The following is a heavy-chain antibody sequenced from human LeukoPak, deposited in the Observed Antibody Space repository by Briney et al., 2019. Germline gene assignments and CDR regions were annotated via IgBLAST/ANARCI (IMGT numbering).Heavy chain of an antibody. CDR3: ARDLNSCFDY. CDR2: ISAYNGNT. Sequence: ASVKVSCKASGYTFTGYYMHWVRQAPGQGLEWMGWISAYNGNTNYAQKLQGRVTMTTDTSTSTAYMELRSLRSDDTAVYYCARDLNSCFDYWGQGTLVTVSS. V-gene: IGHV1-18*04. D-gene: IGHD2-2*01. CDR1: GYTFTGYY. J-gene: IGHJ4*02.